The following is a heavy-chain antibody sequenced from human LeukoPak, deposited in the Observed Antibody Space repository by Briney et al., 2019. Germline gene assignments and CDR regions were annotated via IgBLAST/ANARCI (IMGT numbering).Heavy chain of an antibody. CDR3: ARRIAVAGLGY. CDR1: GYSFTTFW. V-gene: IGHV5-51*01. Sequence: PGESLKISCKGSGYSFTTFWIGWVRQMPGKGLEWMGTIYPGDSDTRYNPSFQGQVTISADKSINTAYLQWSSLKASDTAMYYCARRIAVAGLGYWGQGTLVTVSS. D-gene: IGHD6-19*01. J-gene: IGHJ4*02. CDR2: IYPGDSDT.